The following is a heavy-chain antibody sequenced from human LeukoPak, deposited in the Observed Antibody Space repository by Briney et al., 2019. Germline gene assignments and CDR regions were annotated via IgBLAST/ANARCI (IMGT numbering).Heavy chain of an antibody. D-gene: IGHD4-11*01. J-gene: IGHJ6*02. CDR2: ISYSGST. V-gene: IGHV4-59*01. CDR3: ARDRTVITNAAYFYGMDV. CDR1: GGSISSYY. Sequence: PSETLSLTCTVSGGSISSYYWSWIRQPPGKGLEWIGYISYSGSTKFNPSLESRVTMSVDTSRNQFSLKLNSVTAADTAVYYCARDRTVITNAAYFYGMDVWGQGTTVTVSS.